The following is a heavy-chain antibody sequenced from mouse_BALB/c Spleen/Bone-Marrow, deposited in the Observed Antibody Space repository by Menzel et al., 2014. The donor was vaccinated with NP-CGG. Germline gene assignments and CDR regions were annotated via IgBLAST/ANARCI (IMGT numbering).Heavy chain of an antibody. CDR3: ARYGSYVGGTMDY. J-gene: IGHJ4*01. V-gene: IGHV1-26*01. CDR1: GYSFSGYY. D-gene: IGHD1-1*02. CDR2: VHPNNGGT. Sequence: XQXQQSGPDLVKPGASVKISCKASGYSFSGYYVHWVKQSHGKSLEWIGRVHPNNGGTSYNQKFKGKAILNVDMSSSTAYMEVRSLTSEDSAVYYCARYGSYVGGTMDYWGQGTSDTXSS.